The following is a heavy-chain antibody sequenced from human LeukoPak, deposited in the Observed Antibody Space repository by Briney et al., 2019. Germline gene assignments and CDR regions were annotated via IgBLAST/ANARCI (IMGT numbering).Heavy chain of an antibody. CDR1: GYRFTSYW. V-gene: IGHV5-51*01. J-gene: IGHJ4*02. CDR2: IYPGDSDT. D-gene: IGHD6-13*01. Sequence: GESLKISCKGSGYRFTSYWIGWVRQMPGKGLEWMGIIYPGDSDTRYSPSFQGQVTISANKSISTAYLQWSSLKASDTAMYYCARLDSSSWVGFYDYWGQGTLVTVSS. CDR3: ARLDSSSWVGFYDY.